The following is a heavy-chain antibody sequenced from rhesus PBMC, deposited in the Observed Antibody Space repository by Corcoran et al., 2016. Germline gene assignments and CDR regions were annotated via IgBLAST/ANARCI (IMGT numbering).Heavy chain of an antibody. D-gene: IGHD2-33*01. CDR3: ASGDEYSYY. Sequence: QLQLQESGPGLVKPAETLSVTCAVSGGSISSSYWSWIRQAPGKGLEWIGFIYGSGSSTNYNPSLKSRVTLSVDTSKNQLSLKLNSVTAADTAVYYCASGDEYSYYWGQGVLITVSS. CDR2: IYGSGSST. CDR1: GGSISSSY. V-gene: IGHV4-169*02. J-gene: IGHJ4*01.